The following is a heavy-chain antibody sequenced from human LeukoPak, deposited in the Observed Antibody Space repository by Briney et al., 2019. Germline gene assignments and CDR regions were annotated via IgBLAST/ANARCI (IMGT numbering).Heavy chain of an antibody. V-gene: IGHV4-59*01. CDR3: ASHPASDPGAFDP. J-gene: IGHJ5*02. CDR2: IYYSGST. CDR1: GGSISSYY. Sequence: SETLSLTCTVSGGSISSYYWSWIRQPPGKGLEWIGYIYYSGSTNYNPSLKSRVTISVDTSKNQFSLKLSSVTATDTAVYYCASHPASDPGAFDPWGQGTLVTVSS. D-gene: IGHD4/OR15-4a*01.